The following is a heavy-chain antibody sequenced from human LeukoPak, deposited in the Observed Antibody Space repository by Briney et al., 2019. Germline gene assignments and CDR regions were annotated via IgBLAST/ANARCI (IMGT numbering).Heavy chain of an antibody. J-gene: IGHJ4*02. Sequence: QAGGSLRLSCTTSGFTFGDYSMSWFRQAPRKGLEWVGFIRSKGYGGTAEYAASVKGRFTISRDDSNSIAYLQMDSLKTEDTAVYYCTREIRYFDWFQADYWGQGTLVTVSS. CDR2: IRSKGYGGTA. V-gene: IGHV3-49*03. CDR1: GFTFGDYS. CDR3: TREIRYFDWFQADY. D-gene: IGHD3-9*01.